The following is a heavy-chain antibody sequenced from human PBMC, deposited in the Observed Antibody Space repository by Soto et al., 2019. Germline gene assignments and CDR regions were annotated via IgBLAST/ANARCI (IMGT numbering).Heavy chain of an antibody. Sequence: PGGALRLSCAASEFTFSSYALSWVRQAQGKGLKWVSTISASGSSTYYADSVKGRFTISRHNSKNTLYLQMNSLRAEDTAVYYCAKGSGYGGNSNYFDYWAQGTQVNVSS. CDR2: ISASGSST. J-gene: IGHJ4*02. D-gene: IGHD4-17*01. V-gene: IGHV3-23*01. CDR1: EFTFSSYA. CDR3: AKGSGYGGNSNYFDY.